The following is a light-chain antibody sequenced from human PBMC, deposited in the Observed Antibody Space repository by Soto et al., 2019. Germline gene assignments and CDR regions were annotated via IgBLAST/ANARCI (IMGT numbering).Light chain of an antibody. V-gene: IGKV3-20*01. CDR3: QQYGSSPH. CDR1: QNIGSY. Sequence: EVVLTQSPAILSLSPGESGTLSCRASQNIGSYLVWYQQRPGQAPRILFYDASVRATGIPARFKGSGSGTDFTLTISRLEPEDFAVDYCQQYGSSPHFGGGTKVDIK. J-gene: IGKJ4*01. CDR2: DAS.